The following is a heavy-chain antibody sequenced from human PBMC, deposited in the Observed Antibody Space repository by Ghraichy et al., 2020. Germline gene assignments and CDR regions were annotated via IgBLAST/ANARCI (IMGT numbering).Heavy chain of an antibody. D-gene: IGHD3-22*01. Sequence: SETLSLTCAVYGGSFSGYYWSWIRQPPGKGLEWIGEINHSGSTNYNPSLKSRVTISVDTSKNQFSLKLSSVTAADTAVYYCARLAMIVVGGIYYFDYWGQGTLVTVSS. CDR3: ARLAMIVVGGIYYFDY. CDR1: GGSFSGYY. V-gene: IGHV4-34*01. CDR2: INHSGST. J-gene: IGHJ4*02.